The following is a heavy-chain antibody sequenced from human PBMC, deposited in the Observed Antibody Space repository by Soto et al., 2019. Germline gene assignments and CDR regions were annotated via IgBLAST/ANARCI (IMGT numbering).Heavy chain of an antibody. J-gene: IGHJ6*02. CDR2: INSDGSST. Sequence: GVSLRLSCAASGFTFSSYCMHWVRQAPGKGLVWVSRINSDGSSTSYADSVKGRFTISRDNAKNSLYLQMNSLRAEDTAVYYCARDMFGEFIGRYYYYGMDVWGQGTTVNVSS. V-gene: IGHV3-74*01. CDR1: GFTFSSYC. CDR3: ARDMFGEFIGRYYYYGMDV. D-gene: IGHD3-10*02.